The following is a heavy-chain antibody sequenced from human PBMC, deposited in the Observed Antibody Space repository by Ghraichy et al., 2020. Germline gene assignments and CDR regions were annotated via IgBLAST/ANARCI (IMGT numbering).Heavy chain of an antibody. D-gene: IGHD6-13*01. J-gene: IGHJ4*02. CDR1: GFTVTTNY. Sequence: GESLNISCAASGFTVTTNYMSWVRLAPVKGLEWVSLIYTGGKTYYTDSVKGRFTISRDNSKSTVYLQMNSLRAEDTAVYYCAIGTSWSSYYFDYWGQGTLVTVSS. CDR3: AIGTSWSSYYFDY. CDR2: IYTGGKT. V-gene: IGHV3-66*01.